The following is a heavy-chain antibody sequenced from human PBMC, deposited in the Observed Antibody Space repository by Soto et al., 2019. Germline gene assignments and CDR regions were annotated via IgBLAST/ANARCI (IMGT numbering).Heavy chain of an antibody. J-gene: IGHJ5*02. CDR3: ARGQEWELNWFDP. D-gene: IGHD1-26*01. CDR2: INHSGST. V-gene: IGHV4-34*01. Sequence: QVQLQQWGAGLLKPSETLSLTCAVYGGSFSGYYWSWIRQPPGKGLEWCGEINHSGSTNYNPSLTSRVTISVDTSKNQFSLKLSSVTAADTAVYYCARGQEWELNWFDPWGQGTLVTVSS. CDR1: GGSFSGYY.